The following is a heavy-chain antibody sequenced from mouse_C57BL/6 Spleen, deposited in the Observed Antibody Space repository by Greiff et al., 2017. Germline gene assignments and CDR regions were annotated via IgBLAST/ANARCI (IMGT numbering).Heavy chain of an antibody. CDR1: GFNIKDYY. D-gene: IGHD2-5*01. J-gene: IGHJ2*01. Sequence: VQLKESGAELVKPGASVKLSCTASGFNIKDYYMNWVKQRTEQGLEWIGRIDPEDGETKYSPKFQGKATITADTSSNTAYLPLSSLTSEDTAVYYCARGYSNFYFDYWGQGTTLTVSS. CDR3: ARGYSNFYFDY. V-gene: IGHV14-2*01. CDR2: IDPEDGET.